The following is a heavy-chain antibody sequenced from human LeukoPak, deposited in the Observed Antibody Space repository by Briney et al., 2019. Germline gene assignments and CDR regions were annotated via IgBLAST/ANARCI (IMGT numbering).Heavy chain of an antibody. V-gene: IGHV3-74*01. CDR1: GFTFSSYW. CDR3: ARELGTTFDH. D-gene: IGHD1-7*01. J-gene: IGHJ4*03. CDR2: SNSDGSHS. Sequence: PGGSLRLSCAASGFTFSSYWMHWVRQAPGKGLVWVSRSNSDGSHSSYADSVKGRFTMSRDNAKNTLYLQMNSLRAEDTAVYYCARELGTTFDHWGQGTLVTVS.